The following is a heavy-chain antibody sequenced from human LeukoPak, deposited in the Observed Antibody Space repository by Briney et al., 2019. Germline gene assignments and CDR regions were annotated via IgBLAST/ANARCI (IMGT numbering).Heavy chain of an antibody. D-gene: IGHD1-26*01. CDR3: AIVPTNPQCYYYMVV. J-gene: IGHJ6*03. V-gene: IGHV4-34*01. CDR1: GGSFSGYS. CDR2: INESGST. Sequence: PSETLSLTCALYGGSFSGYSWNWIRQSPGKGLEWIGEINESGSTNYSPSLKSRVTISVDKSKNQFSLKLTSVTAADTAVYYCAIVPTNPQCYYYMVVWGRGATVTVSS.